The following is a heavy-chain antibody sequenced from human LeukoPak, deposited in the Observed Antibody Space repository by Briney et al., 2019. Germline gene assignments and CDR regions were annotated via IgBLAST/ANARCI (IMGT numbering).Heavy chain of an antibody. D-gene: IGHD3-22*01. J-gene: IGHJ4*02. CDR3: AKERITMIVD. CDR2: ISYDGSNK. CDR1: GFTFSSYG. Sequence: PGRSLRLSCAASGFTFSSYGMHWVRQAPGKGLEWVAVISYDGSNKYYADSVKGRFTISRDNSKNTLYLQMNSLRAEDTAVYHCAKERITMIVDWGQGTLVTVSS. V-gene: IGHV3-30*18.